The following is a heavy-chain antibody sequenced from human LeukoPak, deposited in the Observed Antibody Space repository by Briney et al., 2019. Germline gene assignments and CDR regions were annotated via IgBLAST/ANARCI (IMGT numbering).Heavy chain of an antibody. J-gene: IGHJ4*02. CDR3: ARDYTDDGFDY. D-gene: IGHD3-16*01. V-gene: IGHV3-21*01. Sequence: GGSLRLSCAASGFTSSSYSMNWVRQAPGKGLEWVSSISSSSSYIYYADSVKGRFTISRDNAKNSLYLQMNSLRAEDTAVYYCARDYTDDGFDYWGQGTLVTVSS. CDR2: ISSSSSYI. CDR1: GFTSSSYS.